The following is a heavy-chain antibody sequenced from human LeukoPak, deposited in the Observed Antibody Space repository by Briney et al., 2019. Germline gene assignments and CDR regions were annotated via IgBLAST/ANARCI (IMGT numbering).Heavy chain of an antibody. CDR1: GFMFSSYG. J-gene: IGHJ4*02. D-gene: IGHD2-21*02. CDR2: TRYDGSNE. V-gene: IGHV3-30*02. CDR3: ARDVGGGDTFDY. Sequence: GGSLRLSCAVSGFMFSSYGMHWVRQAPGKGLEWVAFTRYDGSNEYYADSVKGRLTISRDNSKNTLYLQMNSLRAEDTAVYFCARDVGGGDTFDYWGQGTLVTVSS.